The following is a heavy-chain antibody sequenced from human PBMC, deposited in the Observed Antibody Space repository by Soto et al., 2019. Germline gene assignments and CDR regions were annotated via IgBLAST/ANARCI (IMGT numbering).Heavy chain of an antibody. Sequence: EVQLVESGGGLVKPGGSLRLSCAASGFTFSNAWMSWVRQAPGKGLEWVGRIKSKTDGGTTDYAAHVKGRFTISRDDSKNTLYLQMNRLKAEDTDVYYCTPVNRRNYFDYWGQGTLVTVSS. J-gene: IGHJ4*02. CDR1: GFTFSNAW. CDR2: IKSKTDGGTT. V-gene: IGHV3-15*01. CDR3: TPVNRRNYFDY.